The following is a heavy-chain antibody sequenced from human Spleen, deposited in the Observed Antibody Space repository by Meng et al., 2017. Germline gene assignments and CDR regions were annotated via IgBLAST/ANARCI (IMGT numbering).Heavy chain of an antibody. J-gene: IGHJ4*02. V-gene: IGHV3-74*03. CDR3: GRDIFGPQSK. D-gene: IGHD3-10*02. Sequence: GESLKTSCAASGFTFSDYWKHWVRQVPGKGLVCVSSINDDGSSTTYGDSQKGRFTISRDNTKNTLYLQMNSLRVEDTALYYCGRDIFGPQSKWGQGMLVTVSS. CDR2: INDDGSST. CDR1: GFTFSDYW.